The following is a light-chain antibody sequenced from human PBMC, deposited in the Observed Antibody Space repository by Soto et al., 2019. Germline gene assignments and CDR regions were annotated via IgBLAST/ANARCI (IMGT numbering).Light chain of an antibody. J-gene: IGKJ1*01. V-gene: IGKV2-30*01. CDR3: MQGTHWLRT. CDR1: QSLAYSDGNTY. Sequence: DVLAASPLSRRVTLGQQASISGMASQSLAYSDGNTYLNWFHQRPGNSPRRLISKISNRDSGVPERFRGSGSATDFTLKISRVEAEDLGVYSCMQGTHWLRTAGQGTKV. CDR2: KIS.